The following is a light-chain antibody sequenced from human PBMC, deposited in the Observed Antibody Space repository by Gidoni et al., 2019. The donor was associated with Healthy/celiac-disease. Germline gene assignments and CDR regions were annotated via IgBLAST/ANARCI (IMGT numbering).Light chain of an antibody. CDR1: QSVLYSSNNKNY. V-gene: IGKV4-1*01. CDR2: WAS. J-gene: IGKJ1*01. Sequence: DIVMTQPPDPLAVSLGARATINCKSSQSVLYSSNNKNYLAWYQQKPGQPPKPLIYWASTRESRVPDRFSGSGSGTDFTLTISSLQAEDVAVYYCQQYYSTPWTFGQGTKVEIK. CDR3: QQYYSTPWT.